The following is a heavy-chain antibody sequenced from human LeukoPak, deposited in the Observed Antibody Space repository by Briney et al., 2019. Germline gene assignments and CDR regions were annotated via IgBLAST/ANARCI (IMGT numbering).Heavy chain of an antibody. V-gene: IGHV3-30*04. J-gene: IGHJ6*02. CDR2: ISYDGSNK. CDR3: ASYYYYYGMDV. CDR1: GFTFSSYA. Sequence: GVSLRLSCAASGFTFSSYAMHWVRQAPGKGLEWVAVISYDGSNKYYADSVKGRFTISRDNSKNTLYLQMNSLRAEDTAVYYCASYYYYYGMDVWGQGTTVTVSS.